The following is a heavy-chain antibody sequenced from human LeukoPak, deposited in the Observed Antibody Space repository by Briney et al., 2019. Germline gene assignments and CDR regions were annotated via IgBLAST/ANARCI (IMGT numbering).Heavy chain of an antibody. D-gene: IGHD3-22*01. V-gene: IGHV3-30*02. J-gene: IGHJ4*02. CDR1: GFTFRSDG. CDR3: AKEEVISGNHGVYFDY. Sequence: GGSLRLSCAASGFTFRSDGMHWVGQAPAKGLEWVALIRYDGESNYYADSVKGRFTISRDNSRSTRYLQMNSLRAEDTAVYYCAKEEVISGNHGVYFDYWGQGTLVTVSS. CDR2: IRYDGESN.